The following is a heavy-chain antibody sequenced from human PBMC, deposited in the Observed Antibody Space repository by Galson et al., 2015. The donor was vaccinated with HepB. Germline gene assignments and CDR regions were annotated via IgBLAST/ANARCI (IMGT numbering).Heavy chain of an antibody. Sequence: SVKVSCKASGYPFTSYDINWVRQATGQGLEWMGWMNPDSGKTGHAQKFQARVTMTRNKSINTAYMELSGLRFDDTATYFCMITYYGGRTAWGQGTLVTVSS. CDR3: MITYYGGRTA. CDR1: GYPFTSYD. V-gene: IGHV1-8*01. D-gene: IGHD3-16*01. J-gene: IGHJ1*01. CDR2: MNPDSGKT.